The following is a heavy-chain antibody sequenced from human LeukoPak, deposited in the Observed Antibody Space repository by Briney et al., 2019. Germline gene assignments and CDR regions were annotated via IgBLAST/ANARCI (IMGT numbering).Heavy chain of an antibody. Sequence: PGGSLRLSCAASGFTFGSYAMSWVRQAPGKGLEWVSAISGSGGSTYYADSVKGRFTISRDNSKNTLYLQMNSLRAEDTAVYYCAKRVEYSSSSGYFDYWGQGTLVTVSS. V-gene: IGHV3-23*01. CDR3: AKRVEYSSSSGYFDY. J-gene: IGHJ4*02. D-gene: IGHD6-6*01. CDR2: ISGSGGST. CDR1: GFTFGSYA.